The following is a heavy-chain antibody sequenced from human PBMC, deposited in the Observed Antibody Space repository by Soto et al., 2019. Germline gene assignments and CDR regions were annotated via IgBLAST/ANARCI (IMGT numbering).Heavy chain of an antibody. V-gene: IGHV4-31*01. J-gene: IGHJ5*01. Sequence: QVQLQESGPGLLKPSQTLSLTCTLSGGSIISGGHYWSWMRQHPGRVLEWIGYIYYSGRTYSNPSLKSQHIKSVDTTKSHFTLRLSSKTAGDTAIDCGAGDAYDVNCCTSSCGNWFDSWGQGTLVTVSS. CDR2: IYYSGRT. CDR1: GGSIISGGHY. D-gene: IGHD2-2*01. CDR3: AGDAYDVNCCTSSCGNWFDS.